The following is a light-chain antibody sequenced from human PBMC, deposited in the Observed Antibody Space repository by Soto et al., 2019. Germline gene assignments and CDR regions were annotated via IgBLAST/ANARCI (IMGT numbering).Light chain of an antibody. CDR3: QQYGSPGT. J-gene: IGKJ1*01. CDR2: GAS. CDR1: ERIYSSY. V-gene: IGKV3-20*01. Sequence: EVVLTQSPGTLSLSRGERATLSCRASERIYSSYLGWYQQKPGQAPRLLIYGASNTATGIPDRFSGSGSGTDFTLTTSRLEPEDFAVYYCQQYGSPGTFGQGTQVDIK.